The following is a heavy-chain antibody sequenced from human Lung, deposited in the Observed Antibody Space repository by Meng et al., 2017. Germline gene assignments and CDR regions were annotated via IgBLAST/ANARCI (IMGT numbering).Heavy chain of an antibody. CDR1: GYSFTCCG. Sequence: QVQLVQSGAEVKKPGASVKVSCTASGYSFTCCGIRWVRQAPGQGLEWLGWISAYSGYTNYAQKLQGRVTMTTDTSTSTAYMELRSLSSDDTALYYCARNSSSSVVDYWGQGTLVTVSS. V-gene: IGHV1-18*01. J-gene: IGHJ4*02. CDR3: ARNSSSSVVDY. CDR2: ISAYSGYT. D-gene: IGHD6-6*01.